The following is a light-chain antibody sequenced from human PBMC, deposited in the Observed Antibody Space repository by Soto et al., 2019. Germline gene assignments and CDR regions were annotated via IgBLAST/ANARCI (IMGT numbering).Light chain of an antibody. CDR2: WAY. Sequence: DIVMTQSPDSLAVALGERATINCRSSPSVLYNSNNKNYLAWYQQKPGQPPKLLIYWAYTRESGVHDRFSGSGSGTDFTLTIRSLQAEDVAVYYCKQYYSAPPTFGQGTKVDIK. V-gene: IGKV4-1*01. J-gene: IGKJ1*01. CDR3: KQYYSAPPT. CDR1: PSVLYNSNNKNY.